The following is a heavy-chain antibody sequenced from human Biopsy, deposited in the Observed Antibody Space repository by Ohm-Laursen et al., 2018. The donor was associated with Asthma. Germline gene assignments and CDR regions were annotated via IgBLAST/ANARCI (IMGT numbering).Heavy chain of an antibody. CDR1: GFAVSRDH. CDR3: ARASVVKHYYYYGMDV. CDR2: ISYDGSDK. Sequence: SLRLSCAASGFAVSRDHMFWVRQAPGKGLEWVAFISYDGSDKFYADSVKGRFTTSRDNSQNTLGLHMNRLTFEDTAVYYCARASVVKHYYYYGMDVWGPGTTVTVFS. V-gene: IGHV3-30-3*01. J-gene: IGHJ6*02.